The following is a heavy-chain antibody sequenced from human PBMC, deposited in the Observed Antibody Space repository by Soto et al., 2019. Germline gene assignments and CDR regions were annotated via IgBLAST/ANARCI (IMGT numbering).Heavy chain of an antibody. CDR1: GFSISGGHY. D-gene: IGHD3-22*01. Sequence: SETLSLTCAVSGFSISGGHYWGWIRQSPGKGLEWIGSIYHSGSTYYNPSLKSRVTISVDKFKNKFSLRLSSVTAADTAVYYCAKDYDSSGHLGAYYFDYWGQGTLVTVSS. V-gene: IGHV4-38-2*02. CDR3: AKDYDSSGHLGAYYFDY. J-gene: IGHJ4*02. CDR2: IYHSGST.